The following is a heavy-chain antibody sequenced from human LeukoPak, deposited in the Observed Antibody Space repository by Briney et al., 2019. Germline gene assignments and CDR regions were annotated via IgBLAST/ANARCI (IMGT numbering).Heavy chain of an antibody. J-gene: IGHJ5*02. CDR2: IYSGGST. CDR1: GFTVSSNY. D-gene: IGHD5-24*01. Sequence: GGSLRLSCAASGFTVSSNYMSWVRQAPGKGLEGVSVIYSGGSTYYADSVKGRFTISRDNSKNTLYLQMNSLRAEDTAVYYCARDNGRAGYNPWGQGTLVTVSS. V-gene: IGHV3-53*01. CDR3: ARDNGRAGYNP.